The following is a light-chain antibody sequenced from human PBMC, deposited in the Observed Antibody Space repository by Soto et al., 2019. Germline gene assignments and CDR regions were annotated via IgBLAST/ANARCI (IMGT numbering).Light chain of an antibody. V-gene: IGLV7-43*01. CDR1: TGAVTSGHY. CDR3: LLYYGGAQPVV. J-gene: IGLJ2*01. Sequence: QSVVTQEPSLTASPGGTVTLTCASSTGAVTSGHYPNWFQQKPGQAPRALIYSTNKKHSWTPARVSGSLLGGKAALTLSGVQPEDEAEYYCLLYYGGAQPVVFGGGTKLTVL. CDR2: STN.